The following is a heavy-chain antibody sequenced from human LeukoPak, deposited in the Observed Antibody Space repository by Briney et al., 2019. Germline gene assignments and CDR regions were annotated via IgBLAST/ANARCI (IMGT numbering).Heavy chain of an antibody. Sequence: GGSLRLSSAAPGFTFSSFAITWVRQAPGKGLEWVSTISGSGGSTYYADSVKGRFTISRDNSKNTLYLQMNSLRAEDTAVYYCAKAPSSGYHFFDYWGQGTLVTVSS. CDR3: AKAPSSGYHFFDY. CDR2: ISGSGGST. J-gene: IGHJ4*02. V-gene: IGHV3-23*01. CDR1: GFTFSSFA. D-gene: IGHD3-22*01.